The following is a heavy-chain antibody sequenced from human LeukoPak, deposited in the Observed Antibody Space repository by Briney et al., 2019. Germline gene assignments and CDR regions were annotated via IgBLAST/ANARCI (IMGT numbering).Heavy chain of an antibody. CDR3: VVVSYYYDTSGYVDS. V-gene: IGHV1-46*01. Sequence: EASVKVSCKASGYTFTSYYMHWVRQAPGQGLEWMGIINPSGGSTSYAQKFQGRVTMTRDTSTSTVYMELSSLRSEDTAVYYCVVVSYYYDTSGYVDSWGQGTLVTVSS. CDR1: GYTFTSYY. J-gene: IGHJ4*02. D-gene: IGHD3-22*01. CDR2: INPSGGST.